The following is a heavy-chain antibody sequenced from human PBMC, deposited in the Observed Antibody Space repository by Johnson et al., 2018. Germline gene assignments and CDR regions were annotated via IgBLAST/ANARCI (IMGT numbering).Heavy chain of an antibody. Sequence: VQLVESGAEVKKPGSSVKVSCKASGGTFSSYVFSWVRQAPGQGLEWMGGIIPIFGTANYAQKFQGRVTITADESTSTAYMELSSRRAEDTAVDYCAKDIRDVGGATQAFDIWGQGTMVTVSS. CDR2: IIPIFGTA. CDR3: AKDIRDVGGATQAFDI. J-gene: IGHJ3*02. V-gene: IGHV1-69*01. D-gene: IGHD1-26*01. CDR1: GGTFSSYV.